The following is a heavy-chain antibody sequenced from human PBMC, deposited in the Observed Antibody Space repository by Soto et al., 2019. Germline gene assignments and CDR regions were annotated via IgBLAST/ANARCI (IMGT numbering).Heavy chain of an antibody. CDR1: GFSLNSYA. V-gene: IGHV3-30-3*01. CDR3: ESDCSSHTCYRQGGMDV. J-gene: IGHJ6*02. CDR2: ISYDGSSK. D-gene: IGHD2-2*02. Sequence: QVQLVESGGGVVQPGRSLTLSCAASGFSLNSYAMHWVRQAPGKGLEWVAVISYDGSSKFYGDSVKGRFTISRDNSKYTVYLQMERLRTEDTAVYYCESDCSSHTCYRQGGMDVWGQGTTVNVSS.